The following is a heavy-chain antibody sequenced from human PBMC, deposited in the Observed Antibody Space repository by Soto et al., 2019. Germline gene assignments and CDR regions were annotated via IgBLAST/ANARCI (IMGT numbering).Heavy chain of an antibody. CDR2: LYYSGST. Sequence: PSETLSPTCPVSGGSISSSNYYWAWIRQSPGKGLEWVATLYYSGSTYSNPSLKSRVTISVDTSKNQFSLKLSSVTAADTAVYYCARVQWELLSYFDYWGLGTLVTVSS. J-gene: IGHJ4*02. CDR3: ARVQWELLSYFDY. V-gene: IGHV4-39*01. D-gene: IGHD1-26*01. CDR1: GGSISSSNYY.